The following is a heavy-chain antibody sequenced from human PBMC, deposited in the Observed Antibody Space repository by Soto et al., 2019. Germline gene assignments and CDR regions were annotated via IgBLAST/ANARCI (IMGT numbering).Heavy chain of an antibody. CDR1: GYTFTSYG. CDR3: ARVVYSGKAVLFWFDP. J-gene: IGHJ5*02. D-gene: IGHD2-8*01. Sequence: QVQLVQSGAEVKKPGASVKVSCKASGYTFTSYGISWVRQAPGQGLEWMGWISAYNGNTNYAQKLQGRVTMTTDTSTSTAYMELRSLRADDTAVYYCARVVYSGKAVLFWFDPWGQGTLVTVSS. V-gene: IGHV1-18*01. CDR2: ISAYNGNT.